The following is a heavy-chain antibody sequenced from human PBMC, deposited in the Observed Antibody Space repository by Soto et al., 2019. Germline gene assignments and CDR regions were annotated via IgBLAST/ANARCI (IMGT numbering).Heavy chain of an antibody. Sequence: ASVKVSCKVSGYTFTSYDINWVRQATGQGLEWMGWMNPNSGNTGYAQKFQGRVTMTRNTSISTAYMELSSLRSEDTAVYYCARLMRDGGPGIVAAARNAFDIWGQGTMVTVSS. D-gene: IGHD5-12*01. CDR3: ARLMRDGGPGIVAAARNAFDI. CDR1: GYTFTSYD. J-gene: IGHJ3*02. CDR2: MNPNSGNT. V-gene: IGHV1-8*01.